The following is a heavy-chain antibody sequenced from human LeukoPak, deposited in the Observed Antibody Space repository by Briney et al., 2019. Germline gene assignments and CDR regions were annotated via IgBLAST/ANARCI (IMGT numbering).Heavy chain of an antibody. V-gene: IGHV7-4-1*02. CDR3: AKDLFQEKRTIFGVVISSDAFDI. CDR1: GYTFTSYA. D-gene: IGHD3-3*01. Sequence: ASVKVSCKASGYTFTSYAMNWVRQAPGQGLEWMGWINTNTGNPTYAQGFTGRFVFSLDTSVSTAYLQISSLKAEDTAVYYCAKDLFQEKRTIFGVVISSDAFDIWGQGTMVTVSS. CDR2: INTNTGNP. J-gene: IGHJ3*02.